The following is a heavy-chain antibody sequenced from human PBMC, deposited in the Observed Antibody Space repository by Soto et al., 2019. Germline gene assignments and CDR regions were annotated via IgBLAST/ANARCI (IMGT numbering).Heavy chain of an antibody. D-gene: IGHD4-17*01. CDR3: AREHPVYDYGDYGYFQH. J-gene: IGHJ1*01. CDR1: GFTFSSYG. CDR2: ISYDGSNK. V-gene: IGHV3-30*03. Sequence: SCAASGFTFSSYGMHWVRQAPGKGLEWVAVISYDGSNKYYADSVKGRFTISRDNSKNTLYLQMNSLRAEDTAVYYCAREHPVYDYGDYGYFQHWGQGTLVTVSS.